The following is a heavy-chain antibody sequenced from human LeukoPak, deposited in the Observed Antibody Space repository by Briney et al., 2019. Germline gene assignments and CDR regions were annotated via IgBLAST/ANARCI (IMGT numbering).Heavy chain of an antibody. CDR3: AKDAWTYGDYIDY. D-gene: IGHD4-17*01. Sequence: GGSLRLSCAASGFTFSSYARSWARQAPGKGLKGFSAISGSGGSTYYADSVKGRFTISRDNSKNTLYLQMNSLRAEDTAVYYCAKDAWTYGDYIDYWGQGTLVTVSS. CDR2: ISGSGGST. J-gene: IGHJ4*02. V-gene: IGHV3-23*01. CDR1: GFTFSSYA.